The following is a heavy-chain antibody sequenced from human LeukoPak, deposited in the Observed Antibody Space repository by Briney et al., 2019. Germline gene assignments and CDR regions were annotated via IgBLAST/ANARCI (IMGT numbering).Heavy chain of an antibody. CDR2: ISAYNGNT. Sequence: ASVKVSCKASGYTFTSYGISWVRQAPGQGLEWMGWISAYNGNTNYAQKLQGRVTMTTDTSTSTAHMELRSLRSDDTAAYYCARGEGPYDYVWGSWVYWGQGTLVTVSS. CDR1: GYTFTSYG. CDR3: ARGEGPYDYVWGSWVY. D-gene: IGHD3-16*01. V-gene: IGHV1-18*01. J-gene: IGHJ4*02.